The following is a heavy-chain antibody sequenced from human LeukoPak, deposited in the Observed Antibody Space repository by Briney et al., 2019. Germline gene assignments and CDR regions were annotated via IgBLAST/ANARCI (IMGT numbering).Heavy chain of an antibody. CDR2: ISSGGSTI. Sequence: PGGSLRLSCAASGFIFSDYYMSWIRQAPAKGLEWVSYISSGGSTIYYADSVKGRFTISRDNAKNSLYLQMNSLRAEDTAVYFCAKEYGSGTHRNRFDYWGQGTLVTVSS. V-gene: IGHV3-11*04. D-gene: IGHD3-10*01. CDR1: GFIFSDYY. J-gene: IGHJ4*02. CDR3: AKEYGSGTHRNRFDY.